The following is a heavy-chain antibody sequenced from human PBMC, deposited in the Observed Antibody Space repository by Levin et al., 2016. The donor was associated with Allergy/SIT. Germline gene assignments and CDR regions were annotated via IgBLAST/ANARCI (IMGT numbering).Heavy chain of an antibody. CDR3: ARDSHY. CDR2: MYYTGSI. Sequence: GSLRLSCTVSGGSVSSGDYYWHWIRQTPGKGLEWIGYMYYTGSINYSPSLKGRATISVDTSKNQLSLKLKSVTAADTAIYYCARDSHYWGQGMLVTVSS. J-gene: IGHJ4*02. CDR1: GGSVSSGDYY. V-gene: IGHV4-61*08.